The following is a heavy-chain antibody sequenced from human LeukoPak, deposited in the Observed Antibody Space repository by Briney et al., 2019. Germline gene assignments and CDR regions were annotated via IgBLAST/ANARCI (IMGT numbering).Heavy chain of an antibody. J-gene: IGHJ4*02. CDR1: GFTFDDYG. V-gene: IGHV3-20*04. CDR3: ARDLGGGRGYSYGPLDY. D-gene: IGHD5-18*01. Sequence: GGSLRLSCAASGFTFDDYGMSWVRQAPGKGLGWVSGINWNGGSTGYADSVKGRFTISRDNAKNSLYLQMNSLRAEDTALYYCARDLGGGRGYSYGPLDYWGQGTLVTVSS. CDR2: INWNGGST.